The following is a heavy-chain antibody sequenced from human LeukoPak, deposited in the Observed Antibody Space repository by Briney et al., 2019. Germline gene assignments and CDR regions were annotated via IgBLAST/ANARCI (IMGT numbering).Heavy chain of an antibody. D-gene: IGHD2-15*01. CDR1: GYTFTNYH. Sequence: GASVKVSCKASGYTFTNYHLHWVRQAPGQGLEWMGIINPSGGSTSYAQKFQDRVTMTRDTSTSTVYMELNSLRSEDTAAYYCARVQGSFPAAFDYWGQGTLVTVSS. J-gene: IGHJ4*02. CDR3: ARVQGSFPAAFDY. V-gene: IGHV1-46*01. CDR2: INPSGGST.